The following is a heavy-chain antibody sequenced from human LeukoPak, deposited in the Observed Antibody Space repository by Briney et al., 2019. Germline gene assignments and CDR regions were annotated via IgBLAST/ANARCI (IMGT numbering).Heavy chain of an antibody. V-gene: IGHV3-7*05. Sequence: GGSLRLSCAASGFTFFSYWMSWVRQAPGKGLEWVANIKQDGSEKYYVDSVKGRFTISRDNAKNSVYLQMNSLRAEDTAVYYWRTAAVTGLEYWGQGTLVTVSS. CDR2: IKQDGSEK. CDR1: GFTFFSYW. J-gene: IGHJ4*02. D-gene: IGHD2-21*02. CDR3: RTAAVTGLEY.